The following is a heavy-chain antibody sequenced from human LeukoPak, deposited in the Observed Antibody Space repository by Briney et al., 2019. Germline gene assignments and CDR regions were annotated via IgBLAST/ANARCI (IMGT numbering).Heavy chain of an antibody. V-gene: IGHV4-59*05. J-gene: IGHJ4*02. D-gene: IGHD6-6*01. Sequence: SETLSLTCTVSGGSIRSYYWSWIRQPPGKGLEWIGSIYYSGSTYYNPSLKSRVTISVDTSKNQFSLKLSSVTAADTAVYYCARHSSSSAVDYWGQGTLVTVSS. CDR3: ARHSSSSAVDY. CDR2: IYYSGST. CDR1: GGSIRSYY.